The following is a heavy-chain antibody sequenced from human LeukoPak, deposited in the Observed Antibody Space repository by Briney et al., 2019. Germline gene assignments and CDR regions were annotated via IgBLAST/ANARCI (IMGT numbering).Heavy chain of an antibody. Sequence: AAVKVSCKPSGYTFTVYYIYWVRPAPGQGVGWVGWINPNRGATNYAQKSQSTDTTTRDAFTSTPYMCMSRPRADDTAVYFSVRGGLRFVESWGQGTLV. CDR3: VRGGLRFVES. CDR1: GYTFTVYY. V-gene: IGHV1-2*02. CDR2: INPNRGAT. D-gene: IGHD3-3*01. J-gene: IGHJ4*02.